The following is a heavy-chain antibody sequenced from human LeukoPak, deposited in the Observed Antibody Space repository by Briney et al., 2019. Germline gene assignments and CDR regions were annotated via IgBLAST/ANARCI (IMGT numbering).Heavy chain of an antibody. Sequence: PSETLSLTCTVSGGSISSGGYYWSWIRQHPGKGLEWIGYIYYSGSTYYNPSLKSRVTISVDTSKNQFSLKLSSVTAADTAVYYCARDRRYYYDSSGYSNWYFDLWGRGTLVTVSS. CDR2: IYYSGST. V-gene: IGHV4-31*03. CDR1: GGSISSGGYY. J-gene: IGHJ2*01. CDR3: ARDRRYYYDSSGYSNWYFDL. D-gene: IGHD3-22*01.